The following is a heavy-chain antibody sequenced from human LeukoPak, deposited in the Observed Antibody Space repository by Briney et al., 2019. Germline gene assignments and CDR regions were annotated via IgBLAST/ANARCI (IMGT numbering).Heavy chain of an antibody. D-gene: IGHD6-13*01. CDR2: INHSGST. Sequence: SETLSLTCAVYGGSFGGYYWSWIRQPPGKGLEWIGEINHSGSTNYNPSLKSRVTISVDTSKNQFSLKLSSVTAADTAVYYCARAEIAAAAMGDWGQGTLVTVSS. CDR3: ARAEIAAAAMGD. CDR1: GGSFGGYY. J-gene: IGHJ4*02. V-gene: IGHV4-34*01.